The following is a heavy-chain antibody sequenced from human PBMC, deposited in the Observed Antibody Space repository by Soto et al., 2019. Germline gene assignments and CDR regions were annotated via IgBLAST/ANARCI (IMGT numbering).Heavy chain of an antibody. CDR3: AREGGSGSRPGEYFQH. D-gene: IGHD3-10*01. J-gene: IGHJ1*01. CDR2: IIPIFGTA. V-gene: IGHV1-69*13. Sequence: EASVKVYCKTSGGTFSSYAISWVRQAPGQGLEWMGGIIPIFGTANYAQKFQGRVTITADESTSTAYMELSSLRSEDTAVYYCAREGGSGSRPGEYFQHWGQGTLVTVSS. CDR1: GGTFSSYA.